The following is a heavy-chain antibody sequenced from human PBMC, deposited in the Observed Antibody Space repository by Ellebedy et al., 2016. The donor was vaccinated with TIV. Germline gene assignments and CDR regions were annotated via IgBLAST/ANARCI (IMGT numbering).Heavy chain of an antibody. D-gene: IGHD4-17*01. CDR3: ARRGSYGDYAVQINSWFDP. J-gene: IGHJ5*02. CDR2: IYQDGSDE. Sequence: GESLKISCAASGFSFRSYWMSWVRPAPGKGLEWVANIYQDGSDEYYVDSVKGRFTISRDNDNKALFLQMNSLRVEDTAVYYCARRGSYGDYAVQINSWFDPWGQGTLVTVSS. V-gene: IGHV3-7*01. CDR1: GFSFRSYW.